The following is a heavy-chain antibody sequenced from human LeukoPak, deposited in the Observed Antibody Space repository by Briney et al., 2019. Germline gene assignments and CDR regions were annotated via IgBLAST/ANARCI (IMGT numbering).Heavy chain of an antibody. V-gene: IGHV3-48*01. CDR2: ISSSTGTI. J-gene: IGHJ3*02. CDR1: GFNFSIYS. CDR3: VRVGGAFDI. Sequence: GGSLRLSYAASGFNFSIYSMNWVRQAPGKGLEWVSYISSSTGTIYYVDSVKGRFTISRDNAKNSLYLQMNSLRAEDTAIYYCVRVGGAFDIWGQGTMVTVSS. D-gene: IGHD3-16*01.